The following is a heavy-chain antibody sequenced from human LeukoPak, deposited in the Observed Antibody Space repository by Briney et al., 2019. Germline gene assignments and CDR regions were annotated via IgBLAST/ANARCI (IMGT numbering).Heavy chain of an antibody. V-gene: IGHV3-23*01. D-gene: IGHD3-9*01. CDR2: ISGSGGST. J-gene: IGHJ4*02. CDR1: GFTFSSYA. Sequence: PGGSLRLSCAASGFTFSSYAMSWVRQAPGKGLEWVSAISGSGGSTYYADSVKGRFTISRDNSKNTLYLQMNSLRAEGTAIYYCAKDRHDILTGPTVADYWGQGTLVTVSS. CDR3: AKDRHDILTGPTVADY.